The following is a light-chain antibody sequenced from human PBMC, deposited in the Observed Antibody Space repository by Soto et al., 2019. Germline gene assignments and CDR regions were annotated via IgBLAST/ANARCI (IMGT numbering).Light chain of an antibody. CDR3: QQYNSYWGT. V-gene: IGKV1-5*01. Sequence: IHMTQSPSTLSASLGDRFTITFRASQSISSWLAWYQQKPGKAPKLLIYDASSLESGVPSRFSGSGSGTEFTLTISSLQPDDFATYYCQQYNSYWGTFGQGTKVDIK. CDR2: DAS. CDR1: QSISSW. J-gene: IGKJ1*01.